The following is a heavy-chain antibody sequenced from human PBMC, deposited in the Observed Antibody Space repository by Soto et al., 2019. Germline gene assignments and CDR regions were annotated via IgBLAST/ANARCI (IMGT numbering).Heavy chain of an antibody. Sequence: QVQLQESGPGLVKPSETLSLTCTVSGGSITRGGYHWSWIRQHPGKGLEWIGYIYNSGTTYYNPSLKSRVTISVDTSKNQFSLKLTSVTAADTAVYYCARDPAPWGQGTLVTVSS. V-gene: IGHV4-31*03. CDR2: IYNSGTT. CDR1: GGSITRGGYH. J-gene: IGHJ5*02. CDR3: ARDPAP.